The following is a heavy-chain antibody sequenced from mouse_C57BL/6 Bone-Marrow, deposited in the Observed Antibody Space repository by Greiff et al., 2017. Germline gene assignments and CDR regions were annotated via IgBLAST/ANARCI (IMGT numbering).Heavy chain of an antibody. Sequence: QVHVKQSGAELARPGASVKMSCKASGYTFTSYTMHWVKQRPGQGLEWIGDINPSSGYTKYNQKFKDKATLTADKYSSTAYMQMSSLTSEDSAVYYCARSITTVVATDYWGKGTTRTVSS. D-gene: IGHD1-1*01. V-gene: IGHV1-4*01. CDR2: INPSSGYT. CDR1: GYTFTSYT. J-gene: IGHJ2*01. CDR3: ARSITTVVATDY.